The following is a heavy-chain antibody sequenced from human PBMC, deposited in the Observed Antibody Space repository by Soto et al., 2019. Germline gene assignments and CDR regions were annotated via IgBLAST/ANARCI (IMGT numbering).Heavy chain of an antibody. CDR3: TTGTDSYDMTGYYYVPRNSVYCEY. V-gene: IGHV3-15*01. CDR2: IKNKTDGGTT. J-gene: IGHJ4*02. D-gene: IGHD3-22*01. CDR1: GFTFSNAW. Sequence: GGSLRLSCAASGFTFSNAWLTWVRQAPGMGLEWVGRIKNKTDGGTTDYAAPVKGRFTISRDDSKNTLYLHINSLKTEDRAVYYCTTGTDSYDMTGYYYVPRNSVYCEYRRQRSRVSVSS.